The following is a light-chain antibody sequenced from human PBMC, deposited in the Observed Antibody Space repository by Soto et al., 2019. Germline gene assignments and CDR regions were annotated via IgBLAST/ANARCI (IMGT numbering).Light chain of an antibody. J-gene: IGKJ1*01. CDR1: QSVSTRS. Sequence: EIVLTQSPGTLSLSPGERATLSCRASQSVSTRSLAWYQQKPGQAPRLLISGASSRAADIPDRFSGSGSGTDFTLTISCLQSEDFATYYCQQYYSFPWTFGQGTKVEIK. V-gene: IGKV3-20*01. CDR3: QQYYSFPWT. CDR2: GAS.